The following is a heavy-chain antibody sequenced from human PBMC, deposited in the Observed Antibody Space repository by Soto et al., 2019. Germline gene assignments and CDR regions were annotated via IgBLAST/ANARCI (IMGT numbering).Heavy chain of an antibody. D-gene: IGHD1-1*01. J-gene: IGHJ4*02. V-gene: IGHV3-30*04. CDR2: IAYDGRNK. CDR3: ARELERVFDY. Sequence: GGSLRLSCAASGFTFSSYAMHWVRQAPGKGLEWVAVIAYDGRNKYYADSAKGRFTISRDNSKSTLYLQMNSLRIEDTAVYYCARELERVFDYWGQGTLVTVS. CDR1: GFTFSSYA.